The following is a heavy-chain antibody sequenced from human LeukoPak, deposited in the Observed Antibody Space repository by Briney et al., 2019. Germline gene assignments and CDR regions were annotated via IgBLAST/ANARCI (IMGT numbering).Heavy chain of an antibody. CDR3: ARRLTYYYDSSGYSQASAFDI. CDR2: IYPGDSDT. V-gene: IGHV5-51*01. Sequence: GESLKISCKGSGYSFTSYWIGWVRQMPGKGLEWVGIIYPGDSDTRYSPSFQGQVTISADKSISTAYLQWSSLKASDTAMYYCARRLTYYYDSSGYSQASAFDIWGQGTMVTVSS. J-gene: IGHJ3*02. D-gene: IGHD3-22*01. CDR1: GYSFTSYW.